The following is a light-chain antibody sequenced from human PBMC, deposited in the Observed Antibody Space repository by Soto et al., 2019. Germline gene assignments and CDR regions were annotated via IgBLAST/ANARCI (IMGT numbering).Light chain of an antibody. J-gene: IGKJ5*01. CDR1: QSISYS. Sequence: VVLTQSPATLSLSPWEIVTLSFTASQSISYSLAWYQQKPGQAPRLLIYDVSNRAAGIPARFSGSGSGTDFTLTISNLEPEDFAVYYCQQRNNWPSTFGQGTRLEIK. V-gene: IGKV3-11*01. CDR2: DVS. CDR3: QQRNNWPST.